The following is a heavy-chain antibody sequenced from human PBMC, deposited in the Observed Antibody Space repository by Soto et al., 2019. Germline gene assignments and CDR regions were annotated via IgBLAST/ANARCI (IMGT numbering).Heavy chain of an antibody. CDR3: AREGNGWYYSDY. D-gene: IGHD6-19*01. J-gene: IGHJ4*02. CDR2: ISYTGST. CDR1: GGSITSFY. V-gene: IGHV4-59*01. Sequence: SETLSLTCTVSGGSITSFYWSWIRQTPGKGLEWIGHISYTGSTNYNPSLKSRVTIAVDTSKNQFSLNLTSVTTADTAVYYCAREGNGWYYSDYWGQGALVTVSS.